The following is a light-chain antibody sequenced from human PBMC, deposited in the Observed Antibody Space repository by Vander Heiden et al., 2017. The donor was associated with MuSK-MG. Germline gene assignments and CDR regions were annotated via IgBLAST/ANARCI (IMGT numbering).Light chain of an antibody. J-gene: IGLJ1*01. CDR1: SSDVGGYNY. CDR3: SSYTSSSVGV. CDR2: DVS. Sequence: QSALTQPASVSGSPGPSITISCTGTSSDVGGYNYVSWYQQHPGKAPKLMIYDVSNRPSGVSNRFSGSKSGNTASLTISGLQAEDEADYYCSSYTSSSVGVFGTGTKVTVL. V-gene: IGLV2-14*01.